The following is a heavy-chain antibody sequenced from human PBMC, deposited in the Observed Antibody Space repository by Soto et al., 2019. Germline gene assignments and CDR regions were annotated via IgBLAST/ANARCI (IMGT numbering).Heavy chain of an antibody. CDR2: IIPVFGTA. CDR1: GGTFSSYA. CDR3: ARSRGVPFRFLEWLPYLDS. J-gene: IGHJ4*02. Sequence: QVQLVQSGAEVKKPGSSVKVSCKASGGTFSSYAISWVRQAPGQGLGWMGGIIPVFGTANYAQKFQGRVTSTADESTSTAYMELSSLRAEDTAVYYCARSRGVPFRFLEWLPYLDSWGQGTLVTVSS. D-gene: IGHD3-3*01. V-gene: IGHV1-69*01.